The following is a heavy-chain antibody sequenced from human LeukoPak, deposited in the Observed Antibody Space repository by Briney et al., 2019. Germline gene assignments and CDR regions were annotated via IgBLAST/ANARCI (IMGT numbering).Heavy chain of an antibody. V-gene: IGHV1-2*06. CDR2: INPNSGGT. D-gene: IGHD3-3*01. J-gene: IGHJ4*02. CDR3: ARGPTYYDLWSGLNDY. Sequence: ASVKVSCKASGYTFTGYYMHWVRQAPGQGLEWMGRINPNSGGTNYAQKFQGRVTMTRDTSISTAYMELSRLRSDDTAVYYCARGPTYYDLWSGLNDYWGQGTLVTASS. CDR1: GYTFTGYY.